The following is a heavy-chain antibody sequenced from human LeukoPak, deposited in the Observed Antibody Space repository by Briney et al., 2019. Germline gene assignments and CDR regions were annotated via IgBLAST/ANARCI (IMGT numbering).Heavy chain of an antibody. V-gene: IGHV4-34*01. D-gene: IGHD5-24*01. CDR2: INHSGST. CDR1: GGSFSGYY. J-gene: IGHJ6*03. CDR3: ARDMAAPRYYYYYYMDV. Sequence: TSSETLSLTCAVYGGSFSGYYWSWIRQPPGKGLEWIGEINHSGSTNYNPSLKSRVTISVDTSKNQFSLKLSSVTAADTAVYYCARDMAAPRYYYYYYMDVWGKGTTVTISS.